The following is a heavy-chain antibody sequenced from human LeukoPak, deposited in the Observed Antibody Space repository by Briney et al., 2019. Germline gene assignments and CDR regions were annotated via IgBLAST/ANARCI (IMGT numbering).Heavy chain of an antibody. Sequence: SETLSLTCTVSGGSISSYYWSWIRQPPGKGLEWIGYISYSGSTNYNPSLKSRVTISGDTSKNQFSLKLSSVTAADTAVYYCARDLWFGAFDIWGQGTMVTVSS. CDR1: GGSISSYY. CDR2: ISYSGST. J-gene: IGHJ3*02. V-gene: IGHV4-59*01. CDR3: ARDLWFGAFDI. D-gene: IGHD3-10*01.